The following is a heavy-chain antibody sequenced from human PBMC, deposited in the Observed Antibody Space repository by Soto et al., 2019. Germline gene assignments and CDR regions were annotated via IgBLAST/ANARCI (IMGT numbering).Heavy chain of an antibody. D-gene: IGHD6-19*01. Sequence: QVQLVESGGGVVQPGRSLRLSCAASGFTFSSYGMHWVRQAPGKGLGWVAVISYDGSNKYYAVSVKGRFTISRDNSKNTLYLQMNRLRAEDTAVYYCAKDYSSIALYSSGWCDPWGQGTLVTVSS. CDR1: GFTFSSYG. CDR3: AKDYSSIALYSSGWCDP. J-gene: IGHJ5*02. V-gene: IGHV3-30*18. CDR2: ISYDGSNK.